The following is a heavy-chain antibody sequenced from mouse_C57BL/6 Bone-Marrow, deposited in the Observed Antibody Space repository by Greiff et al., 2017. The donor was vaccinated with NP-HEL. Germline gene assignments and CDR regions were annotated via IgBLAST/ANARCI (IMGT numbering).Heavy chain of an antibody. CDR3: ASHYYGSLFDY. CDR2: ISDGGSYT. Sequence: EVHLVESGGGLVKPGGSLKLSCAASGFTFSSYAMSWVRQTPEKRLEWVATISDGGSYTYYPDNVKGRFTISRDNAKNNLYLQMSHLKSEDTAMYYCASHYYGSLFDYWGQGTTLTVSS. CDR1: GFTFSSYA. J-gene: IGHJ2*01. V-gene: IGHV5-4*01. D-gene: IGHD1-1*01.